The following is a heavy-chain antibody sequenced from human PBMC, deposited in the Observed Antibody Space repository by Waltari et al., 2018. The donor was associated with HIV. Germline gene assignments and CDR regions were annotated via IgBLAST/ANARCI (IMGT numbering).Heavy chain of an antibody. Sequence: EVELLESGGGLVQPGGSLRLSCAASGFTFTNYAMSWVRQAPGKGLEWISGIGGTGGTYDADSVKGRFTISRDNSKNTLYLQMDSLRAEDTAIYYCAKARVTTKIYFYYGLDVWGQGTTVTVSS. CDR3: AKARVTTKIYFYYGLDV. D-gene: IGHD4-17*01. CDR2: IGGTGGT. V-gene: IGHV3-23*01. CDR1: GFTFTNYA. J-gene: IGHJ6*02.